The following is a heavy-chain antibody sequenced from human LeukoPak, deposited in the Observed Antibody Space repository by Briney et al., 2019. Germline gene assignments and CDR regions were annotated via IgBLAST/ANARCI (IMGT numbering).Heavy chain of an antibody. CDR1: GFTFVDYG. Sequence: GGSLRLSCAPSGFTFVDYGLSWVRRAQGKGLEWLCAINYNGAITDYADSVKGRFTISRDNAKNSLYLRMDSLRAEDTALYYCARDRLGPSFSVSHFDLWGQGTLVTVSS. CDR2: INYNGAIT. D-gene: IGHD3-3*02. CDR3: ARDRLGPSFSVSHFDL. V-gene: IGHV3-20*04. J-gene: IGHJ4*02.